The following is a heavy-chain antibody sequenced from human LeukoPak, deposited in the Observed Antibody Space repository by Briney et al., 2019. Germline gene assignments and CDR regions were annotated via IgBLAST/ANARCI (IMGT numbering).Heavy chain of an antibody. J-gene: IGHJ4*02. CDR3: ASAPVLYYFDY. Sequence: SETLSLTWTVSGXSISSSSYYWDWIRQPPGKGPESIGSIYYSGSTNYNPSLKSRVTISSDTSRNQFSLRLNSVTAADTAVYYCASAPVLYYFDYWGRGTLVTVSS. CDR2: IYYSGST. CDR1: GXSISSSSYY. V-gene: IGHV4-39*07.